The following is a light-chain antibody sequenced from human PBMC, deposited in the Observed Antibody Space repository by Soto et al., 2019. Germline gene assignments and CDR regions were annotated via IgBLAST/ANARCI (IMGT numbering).Light chain of an antibody. CDR2: GAS. J-gene: IGKJ5*01. V-gene: IGKV3-20*01. CDR1: QSVSSSY. CDR3: QQYGSSPPIT. Sequence: EIVLTQSPGTLSLSPGKKATLSCRDSQSVSSSYLAWYQQKPGQAPRLLIYGASSRATGIPDRFSGSGSGTDFTLTISRLEPEDFAVYYCQQYGSSPPITFGQGTRLEIK.